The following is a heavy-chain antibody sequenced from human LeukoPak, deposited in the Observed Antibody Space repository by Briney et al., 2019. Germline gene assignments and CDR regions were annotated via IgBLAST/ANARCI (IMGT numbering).Heavy chain of an antibody. Sequence: GGSLRLSCLASGFSFTTYAMNWVRQAPGKGLEWVSGISGSNTYYADSVKGRFTISRDNSKNTLYLQMDSLRAEDTAVYYCAREIGGALHYFDYWGQGTLVTVSS. CDR3: AREIGGALHYFDY. CDR1: GFSFTTYA. J-gene: IGHJ4*01. D-gene: IGHD1-26*01. V-gene: IGHV3-23*01. CDR2: ISGSNT.